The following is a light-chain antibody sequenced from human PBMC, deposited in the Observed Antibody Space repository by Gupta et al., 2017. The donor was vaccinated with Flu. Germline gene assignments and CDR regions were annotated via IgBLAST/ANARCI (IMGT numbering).Light chain of an antibody. V-gene: IGLV2-8*01. J-gene: IGLJ1*01. CDR3: GSYAGSDNHV. Sequence: SVTISCTVSSSDIGSYNYVSWFQQHPGKAPNLMFYDVNKRPAGVPDRFSGSKSGNAASLTVSVLQAEDAADYYCGSYAGSDNHVFGTGTTVTVL. CDR2: DVN. CDR1: SSDIGSYNY.